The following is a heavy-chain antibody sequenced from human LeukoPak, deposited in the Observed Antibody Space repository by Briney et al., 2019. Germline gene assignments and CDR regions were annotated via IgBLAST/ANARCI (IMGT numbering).Heavy chain of an antibody. Sequence: GRSLRLSCAASGFTFDDYAMHWVRQAPGKGLEWVSGISWNSGSIGYADSVKGRFTISRDNAKNSLYLQMNSLRAEDMALYYCAKGRVRYYDSSGYYWDAFDIWGQGTMVTVSS. CDR2: ISWNSGSI. J-gene: IGHJ3*02. D-gene: IGHD3-22*01. V-gene: IGHV3-9*03. CDR3: AKGRVRYYDSSGYYWDAFDI. CDR1: GFTFDDYA.